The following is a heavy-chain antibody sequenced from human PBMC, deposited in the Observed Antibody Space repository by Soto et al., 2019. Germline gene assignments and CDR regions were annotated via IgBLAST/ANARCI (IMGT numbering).Heavy chain of an antibody. CDR1: GGSISSYY. J-gene: IGHJ5*02. Sequence: LETLSLTCTVSGGSISSYYWSWIRQPPGKGLEWIGYIYYSGSTNYNPSLKSRVTISVDTSKNQFSLKLSSVTAADTAVYYCARDVVEEGWFDPWGQGTLVTVSS. V-gene: IGHV4-59*01. D-gene: IGHD2-15*01. CDR3: ARDVVEEGWFDP. CDR2: IYYSGST.